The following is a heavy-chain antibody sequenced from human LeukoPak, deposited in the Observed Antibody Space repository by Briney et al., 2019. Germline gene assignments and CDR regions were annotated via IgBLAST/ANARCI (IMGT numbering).Heavy chain of an antibody. CDR3: AKTIAVASSHFDY. D-gene: IGHD6-19*01. V-gene: IGHV3-23*01. Sequence: GGSLRLSCAASGFTFSSYAMSWVRQAPGKGLEWVSAISGSGGSTYYADSVKGRFTISRDNSKNTLYLQMNRLRAEDTAVYYCAKTIAVASSHFDYWGQGTLVTVSS. CDR1: GFTFSSYA. J-gene: IGHJ4*02. CDR2: ISGSGGST.